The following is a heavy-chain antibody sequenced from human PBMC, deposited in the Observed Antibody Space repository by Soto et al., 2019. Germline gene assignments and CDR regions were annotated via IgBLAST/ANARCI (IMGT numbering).Heavy chain of an antibody. CDR1: GFPFSGDW. J-gene: IGHJ4*02. D-gene: IGHD2-8*02. CDR2: INMDGTST. Sequence: EVQLVESGGGLVQPGGSLRLSCVASGFPFSGDWMHWVRQPAGKGLVWVSRINMDGTSTNYADSVKGRFTISRDNAKNTLYLQMNSLRVDDTAVYYCARGPRGLYHHDYWGQGALVTVS. CDR3: ARGPRGLYHHDY. V-gene: IGHV3-74*01.